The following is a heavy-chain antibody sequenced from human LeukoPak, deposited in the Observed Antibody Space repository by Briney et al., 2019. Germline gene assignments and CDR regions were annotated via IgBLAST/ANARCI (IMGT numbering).Heavy chain of an antibody. D-gene: IGHD6-25*01. CDR1: GFTFSSYA. CDR3: AKVLGMYGSSGYAWYFDY. CDR2: ISGSGYST. J-gene: IGHJ4*02. V-gene: IGHV3-23*01. Sequence: GGSLRLSCTASGFTFSSYAMSWVRQAPGKGLEWVSIISGSGYSTYYADSVKGRFTISRDNSKNTLYLQMNSLRAEDTAVYYCAKVLGMYGSSGYAWYFDYWGQGTLVTVYS.